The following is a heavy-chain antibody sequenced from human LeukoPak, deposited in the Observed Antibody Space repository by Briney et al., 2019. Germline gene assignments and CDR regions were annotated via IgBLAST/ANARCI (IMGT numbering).Heavy chain of an antibody. CDR1: GFTFSSYA. J-gene: IGHJ3*02. CDR3: AKDRGGDSYDAFDI. Sequence: GGSLRLSCAASGFTFSSYAMSWVRQAPGKGLEWVSGISGSGGTKYYADSVEGRFTISRDNSKNILYLQMNSLRAEDTAVCYCAKDRGGDSYDAFDIWGQGTLVTVSS. CDR2: ISGSGGTK. V-gene: IGHV3-23*01. D-gene: IGHD2-21*01.